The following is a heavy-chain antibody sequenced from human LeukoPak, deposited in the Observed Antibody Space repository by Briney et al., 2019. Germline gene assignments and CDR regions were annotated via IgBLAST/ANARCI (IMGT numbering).Heavy chain of an antibody. CDR3: ARDLGQYYDTSDNWFDP. J-gene: IGHJ5*02. CDR1: GGSFSGYY. Sequence: SETLSLTCAVYGGSFSGYYWSWIRQPPGKGLEWIGEINHSGSANYNPSLKSRVTILLDTSKNQFSLNLSSVTAADTAVYYCARDLGQYYDTSDNWFDPWGQGTLVTVSS. D-gene: IGHD3-22*01. V-gene: IGHV4-34*01. CDR2: INHSGSA.